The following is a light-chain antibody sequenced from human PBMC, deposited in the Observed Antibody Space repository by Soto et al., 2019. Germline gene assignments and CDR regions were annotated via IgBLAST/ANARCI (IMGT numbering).Light chain of an antibody. CDR2: AAS. CDR1: QGISNY. J-gene: IGKJ1*01. V-gene: IGKV1-27*01. CDR3: QRYDTDPT. Sequence: DIQMTQSPSSLSASLGDRVTITCRASQGISNYLAWYQQKPVKVPRLLIYAASTLQSGVPSRLSGSGSGTDFTLTISSLQPEDVATYYCQRYDTDPTFGQGTKVDIK.